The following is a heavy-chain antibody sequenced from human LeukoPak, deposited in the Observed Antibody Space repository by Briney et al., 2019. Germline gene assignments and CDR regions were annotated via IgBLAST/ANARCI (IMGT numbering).Heavy chain of an antibody. Sequence: PSETLSLTCTVSGGSISRSSYYWGWIRQPPGKGLEWIGSIYYSGSTYYNPSLKSRVTISVDTSKNQFSLKLSSVTAADTAVYYCARVSSSWYQDWYFDLWGRGTLVTVPS. CDR1: GGSISRSSYY. V-gene: IGHV4-39*07. CDR3: ARVSSSWYQDWYFDL. J-gene: IGHJ2*01. D-gene: IGHD6-13*01. CDR2: IYYSGST.